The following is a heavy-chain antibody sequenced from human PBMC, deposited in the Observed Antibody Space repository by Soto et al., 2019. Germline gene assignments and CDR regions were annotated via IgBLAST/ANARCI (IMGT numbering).Heavy chain of an antibody. CDR3: AKDSGSYSFDY. Sequence: SGGSLRLSCAASGFTFSDYGMHWVRQAPGKGLEWVAVVSYDGSVKYFADSVKGRFTISRDNSRDTLYLQMNSLRAEDTALYYCAKDSGSYSFDYWGQGTLVTVSS. CDR1: GFTFSDYG. V-gene: IGHV3-30*18. D-gene: IGHD1-26*01. J-gene: IGHJ4*02. CDR2: VSYDGSVK.